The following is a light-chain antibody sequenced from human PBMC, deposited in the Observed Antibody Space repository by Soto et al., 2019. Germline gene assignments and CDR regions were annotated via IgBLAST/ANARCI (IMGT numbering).Light chain of an antibody. Sequence: EIVLTQSPGTLSLSPGERATLSCRASQSVFNINLAWYQQKPGQAPRLLMFGASSRATGIPDRFSGSGSGTDFTLTISRLEPEDFAIYHCQQYGGSPRTFGQGTKLEIK. J-gene: IGKJ2*01. CDR1: QSVFNIN. V-gene: IGKV3-20*01. CDR3: QQYGGSPRT. CDR2: GAS.